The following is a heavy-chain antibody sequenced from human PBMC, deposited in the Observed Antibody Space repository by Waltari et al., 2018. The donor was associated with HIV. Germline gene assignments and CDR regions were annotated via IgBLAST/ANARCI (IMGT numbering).Heavy chain of an antibody. CDR2: IYYSGGT. J-gene: IGHJ6*02. CDR1: GGSISSSVYY. CDR3: ARLGHLLRRRSSDYRYGMDV. D-gene: IGHD4-4*01. Sequence: QLQLQESGPGLVKPSETLSLTCTVSGGSISSSVYYWGWIRQPPGKGLEWLGSIYYSGGTYYNSSLKSRVTISVDTSKNQFSLRLTSATAADTAAYYCARLGHLLRRRSSDYRYGMDVWGQGTTVTVSS. V-gene: IGHV4-39*01.